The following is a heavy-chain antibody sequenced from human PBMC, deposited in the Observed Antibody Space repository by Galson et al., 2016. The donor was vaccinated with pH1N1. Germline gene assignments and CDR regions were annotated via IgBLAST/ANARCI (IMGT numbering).Heavy chain of an antibody. V-gene: IGHV3-7*03. CDR3: ARTGAPWDSYYYYYAMDV. CDR1: GFIFSDYW. D-gene: IGHD1-26*01. Sequence: SLRLSCAASGFIFSDYWMSWVRQAPGKGLEWVANIKQDGSEKYYVDSVKGRFTISRDNAKNSLYLQMNSLRAEDTAVYYCARTGAPWDSYYYYYAMDVWGQGTTVTVSS. J-gene: IGHJ6*02. CDR2: IKQDGSEK.